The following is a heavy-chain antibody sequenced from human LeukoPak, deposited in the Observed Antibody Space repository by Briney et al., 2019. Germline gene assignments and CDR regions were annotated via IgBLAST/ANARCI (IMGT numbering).Heavy chain of an antibody. Sequence: SETLSLTCTVSGGSISSSSYYWGWIRQPPGKGLEWIGSIYYSGSTYYNPSLKSRVTISVDTSKNQFSLKLSSVTAADTAIYFCARAHNSGSYSIDYWGQGTLVTVSS. CDR3: ARAHNSGSYSIDY. CDR1: GGSISSSSYY. CDR2: IYYSGST. V-gene: IGHV4-39*01. D-gene: IGHD1-26*01. J-gene: IGHJ4*02.